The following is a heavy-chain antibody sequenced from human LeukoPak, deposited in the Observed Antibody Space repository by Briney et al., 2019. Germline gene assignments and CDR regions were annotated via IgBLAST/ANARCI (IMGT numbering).Heavy chain of an antibody. CDR2: INTNTGNP. CDR1: GYIFTSYV. Sequence: ASVKVSCKASGYIFTSYVLHWVRQAPGQGLEWMGWINTNTGNPTYAQGFTGRFVFSLDTSVSTAYLQISSLKANDTAMYYCARGDYETHGYQTRWGQGTLVTVSS. J-gene: IGHJ4*02. V-gene: IGHV7-4-1*02. CDR3: ARGDYETHGYQTR. D-gene: IGHD3-22*01.